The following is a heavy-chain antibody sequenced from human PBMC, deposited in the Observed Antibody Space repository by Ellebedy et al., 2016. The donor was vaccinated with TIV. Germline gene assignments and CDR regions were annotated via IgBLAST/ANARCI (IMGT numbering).Heavy chain of an antibody. CDR3: ARDPRYYYDSSGHGY. D-gene: IGHD3-22*01. CDR2: ISSSGSYI. J-gene: IGHJ4*02. V-gene: IGHV3-21*01. CDR1: GFTFSSYS. Sequence: GGSLRLSXAASGFTFSSYSMNWVPQAQGKGLEWVSSISSSGSYIYYADSVKGRFTISRDNAKNSLYLQMNSLRAEDTAVYYCARDPRYYYDSSGHGYWGQGTLVTVSS.